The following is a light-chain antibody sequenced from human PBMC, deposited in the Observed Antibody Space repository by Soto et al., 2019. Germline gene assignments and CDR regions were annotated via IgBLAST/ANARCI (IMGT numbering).Light chain of an antibody. CDR3: QQYETFSGT. CDR2: DAS. V-gene: IGKV1-5*01. J-gene: IGKJ1*01. CDR1: QSVSGW. Sequence: DIPMTQAPSTLSGSFGATVSLTCRASQSVSGWLAWYQQKPGEAPKLLIYDASALPRGVPSRFSGSGSGTKFTLTIASLQPDDFATYYCQQYETFSGTFGPGTKVDI.